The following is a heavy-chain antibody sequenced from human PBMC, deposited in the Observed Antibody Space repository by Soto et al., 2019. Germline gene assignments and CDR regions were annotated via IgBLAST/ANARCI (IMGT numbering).Heavy chain of an antibody. D-gene: IGHD6-19*01. CDR1: GFTVSSNS. CDR2: LYSGGNA. J-gene: IGHJ5*02. Sequence: EVQLVESGGGLIQPGGSLRLSCAASGFTVSSNSFTWVRQAPGKGLEWVSVLYSGGNAYYADSVKGRFTISRDSSKNTVYLQMNSLRAEDTAVYYGARPLIPVAGTPVHHWGQRTLVTVSS. CDR3: ARPLIPVAGTPVHH. V-gene: IGHV3-53*01.